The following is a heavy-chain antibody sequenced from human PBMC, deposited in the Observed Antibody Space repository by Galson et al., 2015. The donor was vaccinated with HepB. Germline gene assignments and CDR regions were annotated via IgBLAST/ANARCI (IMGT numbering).Heavy chain of an antibody. CDR3: ARVYCSSTSCYYFDY. D-gene: IGHD2-2*01. J-gene: IGHJ4*02. Sequence: SLRLSCAASGFTFSSYWMSWVRQAPGKGLEWVANIKQDGSEKYYVDSVKGRFTISRDNAKNSLYLQMNSLRAEDTAVYYCARVYCSSTSCYYFDYWGQGTLVTVSS. V-gene: IGHV3-7*01. CDR2: IKQDGSEK. CDR1: GFTFSSYW.